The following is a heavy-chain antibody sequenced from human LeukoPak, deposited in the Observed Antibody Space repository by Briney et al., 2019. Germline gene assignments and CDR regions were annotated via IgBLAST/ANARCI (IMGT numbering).Heavy chain of an antibody. CDR2: ISAYNGNT. CDR1: GYTFTSYG. J-gene: IGHJ5*02. D-gene: IGHD2-2*01. Sequence: ASVKVSCKASGYTFTSYGISWVRQAPGQGLEWMGWISAYNGNTNYAQKLQGRVTMTTDTSTSTAYMELRSLRSDDTAVYYCAREGGYCSRTSCSAFDPWGQGTLVTVSS. V-gene: IGHV1-18*01. CDR3: AREGGYCSRTSCSAFDP.